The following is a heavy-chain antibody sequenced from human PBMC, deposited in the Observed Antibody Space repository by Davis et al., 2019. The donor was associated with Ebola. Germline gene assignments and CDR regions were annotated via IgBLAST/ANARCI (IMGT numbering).Heavy chain of an antibody. V-gene: IGHV4-59*12. Sequence: SETLSLTCTVPGGSISSSSWSWVRQPPGKGLEWIGYVFHTGSTNYNPSLKSRVTMSVDTSKSQFSLKLSSVTAAETAVYYCARESDSGPGYFDPWGQGALVTVSS. CDR3: ARESDSGPGYFDP. CDR1: GGSISSSS. CDR2: VFHTGST. D-gene: IGHD6-19*01. J-gene: IGHJ5*02.